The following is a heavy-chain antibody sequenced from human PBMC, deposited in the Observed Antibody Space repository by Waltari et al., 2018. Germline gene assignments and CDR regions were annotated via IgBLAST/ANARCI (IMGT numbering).Heavy chain of an antibody. CDR2: INSDGSST. J-gene: IGHJ5*02. CDR3: ARDRWLRGDYWFDP. V-gene: IGHV3-74*01. D-gene: IGHD4-17*01. CDR1: GFTFSSYW. Sequence: EVQLVESGGGLVQPGGSLRLSCAASGFTFSSYWMHWVRQAPGKGRVWGARINSDGSSTSYADAVKGRFTISRDNAKNTLYLQMNSLRAEDTAVYYCARDRWLRGDYWFDPWGQGTLVTVSS.